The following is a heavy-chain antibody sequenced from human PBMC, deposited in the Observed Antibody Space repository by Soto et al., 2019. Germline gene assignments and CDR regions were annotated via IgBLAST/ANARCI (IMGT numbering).Heavy chain of an antibody. J-gene: IGHJ4*02. CDR2: IYYSGST. CDR3: ARIWGIAARQGPLTFDF. Sequence: QVRLQESGPGLVKPSQTLSLTCTVSGGSISSGGYYWSWIRQHPVKGLEWIGYIYYSGSTYYNPSLKSRVTISVDTSKTHFSLKLSSVTAADTAVYYCARIWGIAARQGPLTFDFWGQGTLVTVSS. V-gene: IGHV4-31*03. CDR1: GGSISSGGYY. D-gene: IGHD6-6*01.